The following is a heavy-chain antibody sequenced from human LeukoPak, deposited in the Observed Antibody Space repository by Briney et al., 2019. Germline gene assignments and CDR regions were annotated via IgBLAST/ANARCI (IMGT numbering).Heavy chain of an antibody. Sequence: NPGGSLRLSCAVSRFTSSIYSMNWVCQAPGKGLGWVSVIGSSGNHIYYADSVKGRFTISRENAKNSLFLQTNSLRGDDTGVYFCARTAISNDNSHPGVWGQGTLVTVSS. CDR2: IGSSGNHI. CDR3: ARTAISNDNSHPGV. D-gene: IGHD1-1*01. J-gene: IGHJ4*02. V-gene: IGHV3-21*01. CDR1: RFTSSIYS.